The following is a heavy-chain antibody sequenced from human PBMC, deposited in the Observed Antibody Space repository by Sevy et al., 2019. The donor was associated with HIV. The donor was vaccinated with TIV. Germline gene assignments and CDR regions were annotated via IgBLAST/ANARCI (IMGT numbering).Heavy chain of an antibody. J-gene: IGHJ6*02. V-gene: IGHV5-51*01. CDR2: VYPGDSDT. Sequence: GESLKISCKGSGYSFTNYWIGWVRQMPGKGLEWMAIVYPGDSDTRYSPSFQGLVTISADKYTNTAYLQWSSLKASDIAMYYCVRHVSHDVLTGEYYYYYGMDVWGQGTSVTVSS. CDR3: VRHVSHDVLTGEYYYYYGMDV. D-gene: IGHD3-9*01. CDR1: GYSFTNYW.